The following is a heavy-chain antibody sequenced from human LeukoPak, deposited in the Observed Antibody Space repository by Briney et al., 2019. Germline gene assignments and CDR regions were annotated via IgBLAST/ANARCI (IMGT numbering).Heavy chain of an antibody. CDR2: IKQDRSEK. J-gene: IGHJ3*02. CDR1: GFTFSNYW. V-gene: IGHV3-7*01. Sequence: PGGSLRLSCAASGFTFSNYWMGWVRQAPGKGLEWVANIKQDRSEKYYVDSVKGRFTISRDNANNSLSLQMNSLRVEDTAVFYCARVSGSYGGASDIWGQGTMVTV. CDR3: ARVSGSYGGASDI. D-gene: IGHD1-26*01.